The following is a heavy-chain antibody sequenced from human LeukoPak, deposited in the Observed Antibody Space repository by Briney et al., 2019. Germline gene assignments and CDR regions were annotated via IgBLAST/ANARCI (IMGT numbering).Heavy chain of an antibody. Sequence: PSETLSLTCTVSGGSISSGSYYWSWIRQPAGKGLEWIGRIYTSGSTNYNPSLKSRVTISVDTSKNQFSLKLSSVTAADTAVYYCARAAGTFYYYYMDVWGKGTTVTVSS. CDR3: ARAAGTFYYYYMDV. J-gene: IGHJ6*03. CDR1: GGSISSGSYY. D-gene: IGHD6-13*01. V-gene: IGHV4-61*02. CDR2: IYTSGST.